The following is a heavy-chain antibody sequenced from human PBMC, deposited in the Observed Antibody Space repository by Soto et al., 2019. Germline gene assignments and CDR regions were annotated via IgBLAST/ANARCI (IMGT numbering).Heavy chain of an antibody. Sequence: ASVKVSCKASGGTFSSYAISWVRQAPGQGLEWMGGIIPIFGTANYAQKFQGRVTITADESTSTAYMELSSLRSEDTAVYYCAREGPYYYDSSGYVWGQGTLVTVSS. CDR1: GGTFSSYA. J-gene: IGHJ4*02. V-gene: IGHV1-69*13. CDR2: IIPIFGTA. CDR3: AREGPYYYDSSGYV. D-gene: IGHD3-22*01.